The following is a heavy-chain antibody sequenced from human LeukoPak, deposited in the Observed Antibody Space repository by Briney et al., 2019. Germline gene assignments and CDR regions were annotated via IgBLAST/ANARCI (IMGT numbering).Heavy chain of an antibody. CDR3: ARVSLSSGCLSN. CDR1: RFAFHNYA. Sequence: GGSLRLSCAASRFAFHNYAMTWIRQAPERGLEWVSSISVDGGDIKYTDSAKGRFTIFRDNAKNTLFLQMNGLRAEDTAVYYCARVSLSSGCLSNWGQGTLVTVSS. CDR2: ISVDGGDI. J-gene: IGHJ4*02. D-gene: IGHD6-19*01. V-gene: IGHV3-23*01.